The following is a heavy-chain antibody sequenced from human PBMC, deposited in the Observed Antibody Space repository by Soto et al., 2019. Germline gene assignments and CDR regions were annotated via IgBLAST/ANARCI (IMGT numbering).Heavy chain of an antibody. CDR2: IIPIFGTA. V-gene: IGHV1-69*06. J-gene: IGHJ6*02. D-gene: IGHD2-21*02. CDR1: GGTFSSYA. Sequence: SVKVYCKASGGTFSSYAISWVRQAPGQGLEWMGGIIPIFGTANYAQKFQGRVTITADKSTSTAYMELSSLRSEDTAVYYCAREYGDYPSYGIGVRGQGTTVIVS. CDR3: AREYGDYPSYGIGV.